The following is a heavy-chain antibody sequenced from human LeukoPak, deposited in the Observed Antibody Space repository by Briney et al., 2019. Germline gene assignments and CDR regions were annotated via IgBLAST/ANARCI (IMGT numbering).Heavy chain of an antibody. J-gene: IGHJ4*02. D-gene: IGHD6-13*01. CDR1: GFTFSSYW. V-gene: IGHV3-33*08. CDR2: IWYDGSNK. Sequence: PGGSLRLSCAASGFTFSSYWMSWVRQAPGKGLEWMAYIWYDGSNKYYADSVKGRFTISRDNSKNTQYLQMNSLRAEDTAVYYCARDRGSSWHLFDYWGQGTLVTVSS. CDR3: ARDRGSSWHLFDY.